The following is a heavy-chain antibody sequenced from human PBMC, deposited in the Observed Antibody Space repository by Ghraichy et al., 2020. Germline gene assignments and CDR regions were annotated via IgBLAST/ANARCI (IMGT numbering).Heavy chain of an antibody. V-gene: IGHV3-23*01. J-gene: IGHJ4*02. CDR1: GFTFSIYA. Sequence: GGSLRLSCAASGFTFSIYAMSWVRQAPGKGLEYVSGISGSGGSTDYADSVKGRFTISRDNSKNTLYLHMNSLRAEDTAVYYCAKDRGLTAAAWIDYWGQGTLVTVSS. CDR3: AKDRGLTAAAWIDY. D-gene: IGHD1-20*01. CDR2: ISGSGGST.